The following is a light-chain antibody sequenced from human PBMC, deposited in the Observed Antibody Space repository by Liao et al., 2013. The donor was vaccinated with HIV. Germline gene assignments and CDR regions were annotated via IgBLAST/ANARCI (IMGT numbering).Light chain of an antibody. J-gene: IGLJ2*01. CDR2: QDT. CDR1: TLGDKY. Sequence: SYELTQPPSVSVSPGQTASITCSGDTLGDKYACWYQQRPGQSPVLVIYQDTKRPSGIPERFSGSNSGNTATLTISRVEAGDEADYYCQVWDSSSDHVVFGGGTKLTVL. V-gene: IGLV3-1*01. CDR3: QVWDSSSDHVV.